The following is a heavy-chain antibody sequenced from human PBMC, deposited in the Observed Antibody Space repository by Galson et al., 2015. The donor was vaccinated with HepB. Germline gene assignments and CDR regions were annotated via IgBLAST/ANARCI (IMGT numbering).Heavy chain of an antibody. CDR1: GFTFSRSW. CDR3: AKGTGPDD. V-gene: IGHV3-7*03. CDR2: IKEDGSVK. J-gene: IGHJ4*02. Sequence: SLRLSCAASGFTFSRSWMNWVRQAPGKGLEWVANIKEDGSVKHYVDAVKGRFTISRDNAKNSLYLEMNNLRPGDTAVYYCAKGTGPDDWGQGTLVTVSS.